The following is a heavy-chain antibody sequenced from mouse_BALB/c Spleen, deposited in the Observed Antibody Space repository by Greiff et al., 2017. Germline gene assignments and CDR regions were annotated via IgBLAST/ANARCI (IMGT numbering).Heavy chain of an antibody. CDR1: GYTFTSYW. D-gene: IGHD2-3*01. J-gene: IGHJ3*01. V-gene: IGHV1-7*01. CDR3: ARSHDGYYGGFAY. Sequence: QVQLQQSGAELAKPGASVKMSCKASGYTFTSYWMHWVKQRPGQGLEWIGYINPSTGYTEYNQKFKDKATLTADKSSSTAYMQLSSLTSEDSAVYYCARSHDGYYGGFAYWGQGTLVTVSA. CDR2: INPSTGYT.